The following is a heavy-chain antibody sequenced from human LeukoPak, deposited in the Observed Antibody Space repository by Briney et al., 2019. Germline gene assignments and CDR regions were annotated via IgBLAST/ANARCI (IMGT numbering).Heavy chain of an antibody. CDR1: GFTFSNYN. CDR3: ARVSPAVSFAIDY. CDR2: ISSSSRYM. V-gene: IGHV3-21*06. Sequence: GGSLRLSCAASGFTFSNYNMNWVRQAPGKGLEWVSVISSSSRYMYYADSVKGRFTISRDNAKNSLYLQMNSLRAEDTAVYYCARVSPAVSFAIDYWGQGTLVTVST. D-gene: IGHD6-13*01. J-gene: IGHJ4*02.